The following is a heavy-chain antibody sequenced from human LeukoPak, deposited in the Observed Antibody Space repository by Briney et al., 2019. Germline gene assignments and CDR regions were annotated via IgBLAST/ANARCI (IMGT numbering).Heavy chain of an antibody. D-gene: IGHD2-15*01. Sequence: PGGSLRLSCAASGFTFSSYWMSWVRQAPGKGLEWVANIKQDGSEKYYVDSVKGRFTISRDNAKNSLYLQMNSLRAEDTAVYYCATAPIYCSGGSCYRYFDYWGQGTLVTVSS. CDR3: ATAPIYCSGGSCYRYFDY. CDR1: GFTFSSYW. CDR2: IKQDGSEK. J-gene: IGHJ4*02. V-gene: IGHV3-7*01.